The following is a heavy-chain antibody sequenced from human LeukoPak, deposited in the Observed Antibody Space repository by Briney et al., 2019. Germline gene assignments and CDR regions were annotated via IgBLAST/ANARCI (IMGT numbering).Heavy chain of an antibody. CDR1: GFTFTNYA. CDR2: IIGSGVST. Sequence: GGSLRLSCAASGFTFTNYAMNWVRQAPGKGLEWVSAIIGSGVSTYYADSVKGRFTISRDNSKNTLYLQMNSMRVDDTAVYYCATPPKHPTVTRPGFESWGQGTLVTVSS. CDR3: ATPPKHPTVTRPGFES. D-gene: IGHD4-17*01. J-gene: IGHJ4*02. V-gene: IGHV3-23*01.